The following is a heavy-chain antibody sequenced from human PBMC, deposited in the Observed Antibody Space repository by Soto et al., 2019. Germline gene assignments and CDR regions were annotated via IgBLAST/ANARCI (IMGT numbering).Heavy chain of an antibody. CDR1: GYSFTSYW. J-gene: IGHJ5*02. Sequence: GESLKISCITSGYSFTSYWIAWVRQMPGKGLEWMGIIFPSDSDTRYSPSFQGQVTSSADRSTSTVFLQWASLKASDTAVYFWARKDKSGYFNWFDPWGQGTLVTVSS. CDR2: IFPSDSDT. D-gene: IGHD3-22*01. V-gene: IGHV5-51*01. CDR3: ARKDKSGYFNWFDP.